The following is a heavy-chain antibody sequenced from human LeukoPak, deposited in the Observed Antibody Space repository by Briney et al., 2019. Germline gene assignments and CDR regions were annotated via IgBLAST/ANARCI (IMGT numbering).Heavy chain of an antibody. J-gene: IGHJ6*03. V-gene: IGHV4-4*09. CDR2: IYTSGST. CDR3: ASSTPLYYDILTGYYKGVDYYYYMDV. D-gene: IGHD3-9*01. CDR1: GGSISSYY. Sequence: SETLSLTCTVSGGSISSYYWSWIRQPPGKGLVWIGYIYTSGSTNYNPSLKSRVTISVDTSKNQFSLKLSSVTAADTAVYYCASSTPLYYDILTGYYKGVDYYYYMDVWGKGPRSPSP.